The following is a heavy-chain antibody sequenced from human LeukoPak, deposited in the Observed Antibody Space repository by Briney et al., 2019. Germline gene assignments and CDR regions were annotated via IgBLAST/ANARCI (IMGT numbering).Heavy chain of an antibody. CDR3: AFRDRDYSSFDY. D-gene: IGHD2-21*01. J-gene: IGHJ4*02. Sequence: GGSLRLSCAASGFTFSSYEMNWVRRAPGKGLEWVSYISSSGSTIYYADSVKGRFTISRDNAKNSLYLQMNSLRAEDTAVYYCAFRDRDYSSFDYWGQGTLVTVSS. V-gene: IGHV3-48*03. CDR2: ISSSGSTI. CDR1: GFTFSSYE.